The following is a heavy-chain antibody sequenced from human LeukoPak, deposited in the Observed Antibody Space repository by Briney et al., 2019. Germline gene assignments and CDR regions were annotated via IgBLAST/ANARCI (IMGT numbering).Heavy chain of an antibody. V-gene: IGHV3-21*01. CDR2: ISSSSSYI. J-gene: IGHJ4*02. Sequence: GGSLRLSCAASGFTFSSYSMNWVRQALGKGLAWVSSISSSSSYIYYADSVKGRFTISRDNAKNSLYLQMNSLTAEDTTVYYCARGIAVAGFDYWGQGTLVTVSS. CDR3: ARGIAVAGFDY. CDR1: GFTFSSYS. D-gene: IGHD6-19*01.